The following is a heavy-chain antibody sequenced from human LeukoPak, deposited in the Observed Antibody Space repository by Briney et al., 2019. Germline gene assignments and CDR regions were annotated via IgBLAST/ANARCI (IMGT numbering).Heavy chain of an antibody. Sequence: ASVKVSCKASGYTFTSYYMHWVRQAPGQGLEWMGIINPSGGSTSYAQKFQGRVTMTRDMSTTTDYMELSGLRSEDTAVYYCARDNSVGDVAWWFDPWGQGTLVTVSS. D-gene: IGHD1-26*01. CDR3: ARDNSVGDVAWWFDP. V-gene: IGHV1-46*01. CDR1: GYTFTSYY. J-gene: IGHJ5*02. CDR2: INPSGGST.